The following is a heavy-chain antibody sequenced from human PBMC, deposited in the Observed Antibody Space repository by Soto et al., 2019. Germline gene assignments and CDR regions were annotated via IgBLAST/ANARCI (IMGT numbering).Heavy chain of an antibody. J-gene: IGHJ4*02. CDR3: TSSHDILTGYYFDY. V-gene: IGHV3-15*01. Sequence: GGSLRLSCAASGFTFSNAWMSWVRQAPGKGLEWVGRIKSKTDGGTTDYAAPVKGRFTISRDDSKNTLYLQMNSLKTEDTAVYYCTSSHDILTGYYFDYWGQGTLVTVSS. CDR1: GFTFSNAW. CDR2: IKSKTDGGTT. D-gene: IGHD3-9*01.